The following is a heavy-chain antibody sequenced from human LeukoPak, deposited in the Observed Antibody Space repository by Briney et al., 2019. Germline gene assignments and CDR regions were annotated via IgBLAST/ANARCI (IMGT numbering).Heavy chain of an antibody. D-gene: IGHD3-10*01. CDR3: ARLGGDYGMDV. CDR2: IWYDGSNK. CDR1: GFTFSSYG. Sequence: PGGSLRLSCAASGFTFSSYGMLWVRQAPGKGLEWVAVIWYDGSNKYYADSVKGRFTISRDNSKNTLYLQMNSLRAEDTAVYYCARLGGDYGMDVWGQGTTVTVSS. V-gene: IGHV3-33*01. J-gene: IGHJ6*02.